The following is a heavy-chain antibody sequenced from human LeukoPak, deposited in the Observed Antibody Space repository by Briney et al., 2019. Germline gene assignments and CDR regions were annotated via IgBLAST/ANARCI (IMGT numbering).Heavy chain of an antibody. D-gene: IGHD1-26*01. CDR1: GFTFSSYS. Sequence: GGSLRLSCAASGFTFSSYSMNWVRQAPGKGLEWVSYISSSSSTIYYADSVKGRFTISRDNAKNSLYLQMNSLRAEDTAVYYCARDKGYSGSYYHYWGQGTLVTVSS. V-gene: IGHV3-48*04. CDR2: ISSSSSTI. J-gene: IGHJ4*02. CDR3: ARDKGYSGSYYHY.